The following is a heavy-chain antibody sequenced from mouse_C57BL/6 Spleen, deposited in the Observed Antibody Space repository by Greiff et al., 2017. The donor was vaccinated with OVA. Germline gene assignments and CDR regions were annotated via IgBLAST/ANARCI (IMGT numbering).Heavy chain of an antibody. D-gene: IGHD3-2*02. V-gene: IGHV1-42*01. Sequence: VQLQQSGPELVKPGASVKISCKASGYSFTGYYMNWVKQSPEKSLEWIGEINPSTGGTTYNQKFKAKATLTVDKSSSTAYMQLKSRTSEDSAVYYCARERAAQASRDYAMDYWGQGTSVTVSS. CDR2: INPSTGGT. CDR1: GYSFTGYY. J-gene: IGHJ4*01. CDR3: ARERAAQASRDYAMDY.